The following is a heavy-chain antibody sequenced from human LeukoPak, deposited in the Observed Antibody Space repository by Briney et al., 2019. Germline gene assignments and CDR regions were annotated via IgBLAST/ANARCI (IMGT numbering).Heavy chain of an antibody. V-gene: IGHV3-23*01. CDR2: ISGSSGNT. CDR3: AKDSLGATVFDY. CDR1: GFTFSSYA. Sequence: GGSLTLSCAASGFTFSSYAMSWVRHAPGKGLECVSTISGSSGNTLYADSVKGRFTISRDNSKNTLYLQMNSLRAEDTAVYYCAKDSLGATVFDYWGEGSLVTVSS. D-gene: IGHD1-26*01. J-gene: IGHJ4*02.